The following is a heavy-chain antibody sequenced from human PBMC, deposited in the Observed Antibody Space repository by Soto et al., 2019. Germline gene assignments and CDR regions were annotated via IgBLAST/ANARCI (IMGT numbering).Heavy chain of an antibody. J-gene: IGHJ5*02. CDR2: IIPNFGTA. Sequence: ASVKVSCKASGGTFNNYAINWVRQAPGQGLEWMGGIIPNFGTANYAQKFQGRVTMTADKSTSTAYMELSSLRSEDTAVYYCAGAQESVTIFGVVINRNNWLDPWGQGTLVTVSS. CDR1: GGTFNNYA. CDR3: AGAQESVTIFGVVINRNNWLDP. V-gene: IGHV1-69*06. D-gene: IGHD3-3*01.